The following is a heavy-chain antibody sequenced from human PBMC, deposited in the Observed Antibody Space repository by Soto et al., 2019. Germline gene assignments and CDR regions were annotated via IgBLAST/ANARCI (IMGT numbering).Heavy chain of an antibody. CDR1: GYTFTSYY. Sequence: ASVKVSCKASGYTFTSYYMHWVRQAPGQGLEWMGIINPSGGSTSYAQKFQGRVTMTRDTSTSTVYMELSSLRSEDTAVYYCARDHRVGGDHNWNYYYYYMDVWGKGTTVTVSS. D-gene: IGHD1-20*01. V-gene: IGHV1-46*01. CDR2: INPSGGST. CDR3: ARDHRVGGDHNWNYYYYYMDV. J-gene: IGHJ6*03.